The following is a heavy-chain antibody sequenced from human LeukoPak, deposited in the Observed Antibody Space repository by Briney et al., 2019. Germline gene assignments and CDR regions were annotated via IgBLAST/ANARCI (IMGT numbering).Heavy chain of an antibody. J-gene: IGHJ4*02. CDR2: IYSGGST. Sequence: GGSLRLSCAASGFTVSSNYMSWVRQAPGKGLEWVSVIYSGGSTYYADSVKGRFTISRDNSKNTLYPQMNSLRAEDTAVHYCARGHYGDYGFYFDYWGQGTLVTVSS. D-gene: IGHD4-17*01. V-gene: IGHV3-53*01. CDR3: ARGHYGDYGFYFDY. CDR1: GFTVSSNY.